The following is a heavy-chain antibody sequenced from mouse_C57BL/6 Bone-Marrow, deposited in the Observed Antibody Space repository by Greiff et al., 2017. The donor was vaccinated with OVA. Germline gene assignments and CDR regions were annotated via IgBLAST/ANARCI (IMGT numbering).Heavy chain of an antibody. CDR1: GYPFTSYW. V-gene: IGHV1-69*01. Sequence: VQLQQPGAELVMPGASVQLSCKASGYPFTSYWMHWVKQRPGQGLEWLREIDPSDSYTNYNQKFKGKSTLTVDKSSSTAYMQLSSLTAEDSAVYYCARRDYFDYWGQGTTLTVSS. J-gene: IGHJ2*01. CDR3: ARRDYFDY. CDR2: IDPSDSYT.